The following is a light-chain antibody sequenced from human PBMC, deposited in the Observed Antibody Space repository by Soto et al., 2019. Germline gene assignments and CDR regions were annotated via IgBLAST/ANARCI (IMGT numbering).Light chain of an antibody. V-gene: IGKV1D-12*01. CDR3: LHTFSFPRT. Sequence: MTRSSISVAAAALERITITCRPSLSIGDSLDWYQQRAGKVPQLVVSFAFALPSGVPSRFSASGSVAEFNLTSNPPEVEAFPTYHCLHTFSFPRTFGQGTKVDIK. J-gene: IGKJ1*01. CDR2: FAF. CDR1: LSIGDS.